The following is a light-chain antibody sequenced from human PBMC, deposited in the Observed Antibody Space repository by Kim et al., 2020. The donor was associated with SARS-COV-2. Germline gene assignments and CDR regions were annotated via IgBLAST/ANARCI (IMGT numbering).Light chain of an antibody. CDR2: DAS. CDR1: QSVSST. J-gene: IGKJ2*01. V-gene: IGKV3-15*01. Sequence: SPGERATLFCRASQSVSSTLAWYQQKPGQAPRLLIFDASSRATGVPTRFSGSGSGTEFTLTISGLQSEDFAVYYCQQYSNWPPYTFGQGTKLEI. CDR3: QQYSNWPPYT.